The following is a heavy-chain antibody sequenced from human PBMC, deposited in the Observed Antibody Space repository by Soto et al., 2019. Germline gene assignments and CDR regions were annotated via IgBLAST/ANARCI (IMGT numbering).Heavy chain of an antibody. CDR2: SYRGGST. V-gene: IGHV3-53*01. J-gene: IGHJ4*02. D-gene: IGHD2-21*02. CDR3: AIGRGDSEGYSFDD. Sequence: SCAASGFTVSSTYMSLVRQAPGKGLEWVSGSYRGGSTYYADSVKGRFTISRDNSKNTLYLQMNSLRAEDTAVYYCAIGRGDSEGYSFDDWGQGTLV. CDR1: GFTVSSTY.